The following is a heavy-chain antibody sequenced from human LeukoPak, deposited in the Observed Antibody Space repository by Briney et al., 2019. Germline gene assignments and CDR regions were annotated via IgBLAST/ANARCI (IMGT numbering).Heavy chain of an antibody. CDR1: GFTFSSYG. CDR2: ISYDGSTI. CDR3: AKGVGSTGSYFDY. V-gene: IGHV3-30*18. Sequence: GGSLRLSCAASGFTFSSYGIHWVRQAPGKGLEWVAVISYDGSTIYYADSVKGRFTISRDNSKDTLYLQMNSLRADDTAVYYCAKGVGSTGSYFDYWGQGTLVTVSS. D-gene: IGHD1-26*01. J-gene: IGHJ4*02.